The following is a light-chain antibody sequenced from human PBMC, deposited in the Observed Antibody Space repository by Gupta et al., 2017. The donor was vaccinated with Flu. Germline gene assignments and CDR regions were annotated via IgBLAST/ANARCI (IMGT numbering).Light chain of an antibody. CDR1: NSNIGRNT. Sequence: QSLLTQPPSSSRTPGQRVTFSCSGTNSNIGRNTLSWYQQLPGAAPKLIIQNDNQRPSGVPVRFSGSKAGTSASLTISGLQSEDEGDFYCATWDDSLNGPVFGGGTRLTVL. J-gene: IGLJ3*02. CDR3: ATWDDSLNGPV. V-gene: IGLV1-44*01. CDR2: NDN.